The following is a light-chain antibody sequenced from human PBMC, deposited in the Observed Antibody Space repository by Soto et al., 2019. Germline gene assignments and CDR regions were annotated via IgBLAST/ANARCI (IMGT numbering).Light chain of an antibody. CDR1: QSIDRR. Sequence: DIQMTQSPSTLSASVGDGVTITCRASQSIDRRLAWYQQKPGKAPKLLSYRASSLESGVPSRFSGSGSGTEFTLTISSRQPDDFATYYCQQYKTYTNTFAQGTKLEIK. CDR2: RAS. CDR3: QQYKTYTNT. J-gene: IGKJ2*01. V-gene: IGKV1-5*03.